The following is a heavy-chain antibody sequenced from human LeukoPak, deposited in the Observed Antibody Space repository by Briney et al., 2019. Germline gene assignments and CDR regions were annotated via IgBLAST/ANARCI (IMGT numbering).Heavy chain of an antibody. Sequence: PGGSLRLSCAASGFSFSSYAMSWVRQAPGKGLEWVSASSGSGGSTYYADSVKGRFTISRDNSKNTLYLQMNSLRAEDTAVYYCAKRSERYFDWLPQNWFDPWGQGTLVTVSS. V-gene: IGHV3-23*01. CDR3: AKRSERYFDWLPQNWFDP. CDR2: SSGSGGST. D-gene: IGHD3-9*01. CDR1: GFSFSSYA. J-gene: IGHJ5*02.